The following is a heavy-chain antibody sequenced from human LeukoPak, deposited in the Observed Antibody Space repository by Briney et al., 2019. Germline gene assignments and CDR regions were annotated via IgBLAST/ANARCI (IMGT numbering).Heavy chain of an antibody. V-gene: IGHV1-2*02. CDR2: INPNTGGT. CDR3: AKDGCRSASCYAVY. J-gene: IGHJ4*02. Sequence: GASVKVSCKASGYTFTDYYMHWVRQAPGQGLEWMGWINPNTGGTNYAQKFQGRVTMTRDTSISTAYMELSRLRSDDTAVYYCAKDGCRSASCYAVYWGQGTLVTVSS. CDR1: GYTFTDYY. D-gene: IGHD2-2*01.